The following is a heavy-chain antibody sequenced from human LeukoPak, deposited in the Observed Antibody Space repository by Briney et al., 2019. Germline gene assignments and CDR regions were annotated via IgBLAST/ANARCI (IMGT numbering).Heavy chain of an antibody. J-gene: IGHJ4*02. CDR2: IYTSGST. CDR3: ARDRISTGQGFDY. V-gene: IGHV4-61*02. D-gene: IGHD3-10*01. CDR1: GGSISSGSYY. Sequence: SETLSLTCTVSGGSISSGSYYWSWIRQPAGKGLEWIGRIYTSGSTNYNPSLKSRVTISVDTSKNQFSLKLSSVTAADTAVYYCARDRISTGQGFDYWGQGTLVTVSS.